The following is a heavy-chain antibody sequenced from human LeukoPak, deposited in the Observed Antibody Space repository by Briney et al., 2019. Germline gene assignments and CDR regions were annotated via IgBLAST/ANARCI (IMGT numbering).Heavy chain of an antibody. J-gene: IGHJ5*02. D-gene: IGHD6-13*01. Sequence: ASVKVSCKASGYTFTSYDINWVRQATGQGLEWRGWMNPNSGNTGYAQKFQGRVTMTRNTSISTAYMELGSLRSEDTAVYYCARRSIAAAPRSWFDPWGQGTLVTVSS. CDR3: ARRSIAAAPRSWFDP. V-gene: IGHV1-8*01. CDR2: MNPNSGNT. CDR1: GYTFTSYD.